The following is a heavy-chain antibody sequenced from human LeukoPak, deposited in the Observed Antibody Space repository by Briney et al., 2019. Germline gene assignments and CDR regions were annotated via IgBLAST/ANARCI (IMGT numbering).Heavy chain of an antibody. CDR3: ARAGGYYSGSYYGGWFDP. D-gene: IGHD1-26*01. CDR2: ISGSASST. J-gene: IGHJ5*02. Sequence: GGSLRLSCAASGFTFSNYAMGWVRQAPGKGLEWVSAISGSASSTYYADSVKGRFTISRDNSKNTLYLQMNSLRAEDTAVYYCARAGGYYSGSYYGGWFDPWGQGTLVTVSS. V-gene: IGHV3-23*01. CDR1: GFTFSNYA.